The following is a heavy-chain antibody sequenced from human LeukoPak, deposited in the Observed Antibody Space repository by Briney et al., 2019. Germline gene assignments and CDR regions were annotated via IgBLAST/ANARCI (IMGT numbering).Heavy chain of an antibody. J-gene: IGHJ4*02. CDR3: AINDGSGSYYKSDY. D-gene: IGHD3-10*01. CDR2: IDQSGST. Sequence: SETLSLTCTVSGGSISSSTYYWSWIRQPPGKRLEWIGEIDQSGSTNYNPSLKSRVTITIDTSKNQFSLKVNSVTAADTAVYYCAINDGSGSYYKSDYWGQGTLVTVSS. CDR1: GGSISSSTYY. V-gene: IGHV4-39*07.